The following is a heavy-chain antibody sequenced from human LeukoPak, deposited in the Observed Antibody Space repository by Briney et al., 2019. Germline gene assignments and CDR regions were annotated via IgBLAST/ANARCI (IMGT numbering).Heavy chain of an antibody. D-gene: IGHD3-3*01. J-gene: IGHJ6*02. CDR3: AAIRFLEWLDPYYYYGMDV. CDR2: ISAYNGNT. CDR1: GYTFTSYG. V-gene: IGHV1-18*01. Sequence: ASVKVSCKASGYTFTSYGISWVRQAPGQGLEWMGWISAYNGNTNYAQKLQGRVTMTTDTSTSTAYMELRSLRSDDTAVYCCAAIRFLEWLDPYYYYGMDVWGQGTTVTVSS.